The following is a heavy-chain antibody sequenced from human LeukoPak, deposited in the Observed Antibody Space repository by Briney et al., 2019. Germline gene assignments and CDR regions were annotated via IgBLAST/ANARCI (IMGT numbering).Heavy chain of an antibody. V-gene: IGHV1-69*13. CDR2: IIPIFGTA. Sequence: ASVKVSCKASGYTFTSYGISWVRQAPGQGLEWMGGIIPIFGTANYAQKFQGRVTITADESTSTAYMELSSLRSGDTAVYYCARGLEHWGQGTLVTVSS. CDR1: GYTFTSYG. CDR3: ARGLEH. J-gene: IGHJ1*01.